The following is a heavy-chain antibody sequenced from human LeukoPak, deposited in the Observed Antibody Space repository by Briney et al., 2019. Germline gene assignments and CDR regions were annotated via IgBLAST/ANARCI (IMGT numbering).Heavy chain of an antibody. CDR2: ISSSSSYI. V-gene: IGHV3-21*01. J-gene: IGHJ4*02. CDR1: GFTFSSYS. D-gene: IGHD5-18*01. Sequence: GGSLRLSCAASGFTFSSYSMNWVRQAPGKGLEWVSSISSSSSYIYYADSVKGRFTISRDNSKNTLYLQMNSLRAEDAAVYYCARDPGYSYGYYFDYWGQGTLVTVSS. CDR3: ARDPGYSYGYYFDY.